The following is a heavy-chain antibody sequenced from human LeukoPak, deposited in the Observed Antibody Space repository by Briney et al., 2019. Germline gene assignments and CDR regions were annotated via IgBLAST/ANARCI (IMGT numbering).Heavy chain of an antibody. V-gene: IGHV1-18*04. CDR1: GYTFTSYG. CDR3: ARVGSGRVVAATSYYYYYGMDV. D-gene: IGHD2-15*01. CDR2: ISAYNSNT. J-gene: IGHJ6*04. Sequence: ASVKVSCKASGYTFTSYGISWVRQAPGQGLEWMGWISAYNSNTNYAQKLQGRVTMTTDTSTSTAYMELRSLRSDDTAVYYCARVGSGRVVAATSYYYYYGMDVWGKGTTVTVSS.